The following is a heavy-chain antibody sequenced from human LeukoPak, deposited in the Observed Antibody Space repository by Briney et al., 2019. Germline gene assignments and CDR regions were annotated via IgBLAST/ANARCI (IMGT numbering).Heavy chain of an antibody. V-gene: IGHV3-9*03. CDR3: AKDTVGLTLGWMDV. CDR1: GFTFDDYA. D-gene: IGHD3-9*01. CDR2: ISWNSGSI. J-gene: IGHJ6*04. Sequence: GGSLRLSCAASGFTFDDYAMHWVRQAPGKGLEWVSGISWNSGSIGYADSVKGRFTISRDNAKNSLYLQMNSLRAEDMALYYCAKDTVGLTLGWMDVWGKGTTVTVSS.